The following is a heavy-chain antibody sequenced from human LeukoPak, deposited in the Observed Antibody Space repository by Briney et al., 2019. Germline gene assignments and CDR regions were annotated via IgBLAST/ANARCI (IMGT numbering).Heavy chain of an antibody. CDR2: FSGIEGLT. J-gene: IGHJ4*02. D-gene: IGHD3-22*01. CDR1: GFTFSDYG. CDR3: ARDLVEYYYDSSGYCHRN. Sequence: PGGSLRLSCAASGFTFSDYGMSWVRQAPGKGLEGISSFSGIEGLTYYADSVKGRFTMSRDNSKNTLYLQMNSLRAEDTAVYYCARDLVEYYYDSSGYCHRNWGQGTLVTVSS. V-gene: IGHV3-23*01.